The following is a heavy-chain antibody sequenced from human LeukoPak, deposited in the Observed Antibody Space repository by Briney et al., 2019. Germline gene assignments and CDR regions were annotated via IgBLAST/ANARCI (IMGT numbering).Heavy chain of an antibody. Sequence: GGSLRLSCAASGFTYGDYAMRWVRQAPGKGLEWVSAICWNSDTVHYADSVKGRFTISRDNAKNSLYLQMTSLRAEDTALYYWTKGFIAISAGNGGRIAARLEGYYYGMDVWGQGTTVTVSS. CDR1: GFTYGDYA. D-gene: IGHD6-6*01. J-gene: IGHJ6*02. CDR2: ICWNSDTV. CDR3: TKGFIAISAGNGGRIAARLEGYYYGMDV. V-gene: IGHV3-9*01.